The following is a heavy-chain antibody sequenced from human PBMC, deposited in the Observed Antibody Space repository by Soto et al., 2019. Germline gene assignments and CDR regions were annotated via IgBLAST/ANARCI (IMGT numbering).Heavy chain of an antibody. D-gene: IGHD5-12*01. CDR3: ARDPGDGYSGYGPFDY. CDR2: IYHSGST. J-gene: IGHJ4*02. CDR1: GYSISSGYY. V-gene: IGHV4-38-2*02. Sequence: PSETLSLSCAVSGYSISSGYYWGWIRQPTGKGLEWIGSIYHSGSTYYNPSLKSRVTISVDTSKNQFSLKLSSVTAADTAVYYCARDPGDGYSGYGPFDYWGQGTLVTVSS.